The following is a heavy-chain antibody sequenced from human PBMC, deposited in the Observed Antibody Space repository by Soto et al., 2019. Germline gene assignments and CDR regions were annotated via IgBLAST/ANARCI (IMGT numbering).Heavy chain of an antibody. V-gene: IGHV1-69*01. Sequence: QVQLVQSGAAVKKPGSSVKVSCKASGGTFSSYAISWVRQAPGQGLEWMGGIIPIFGTANYAQKFQGRVTITADESTSTAYMELRSLSSEDTAVYYCARPGRFLEWLPFDYWGQGTLVTDSS. CDR3: ARPGRFLEWLPFDY. CDR2: IIPIFGTA. J-gene: IGHJ4*02. D-gene: IGHD3-3*01. CDR1: GGTFSSYA.